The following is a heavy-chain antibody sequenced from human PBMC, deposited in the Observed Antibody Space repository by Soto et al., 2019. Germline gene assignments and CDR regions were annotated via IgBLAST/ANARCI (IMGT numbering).Heavy chain of an antibody. V-gene: IGHV3-11*01. CDR2: ISSSGSII. CDR1: GFTFGDYY. J-gene: IGHJ4*02. Sequence: GGSLRLSCAASGFTFGDYYMSWIRQAPGKGLEWVSYISSSGSIIYYADSVKGRFTISRDNAKNSLYLQMNSLRAEDTAVYYCAKDRPDYYDSSGSYGYFDYWGQGTLVTVSS. D-gene: IGHD3-22*01. CDR3: AKDRPDYYDSSGSYGYFDY.